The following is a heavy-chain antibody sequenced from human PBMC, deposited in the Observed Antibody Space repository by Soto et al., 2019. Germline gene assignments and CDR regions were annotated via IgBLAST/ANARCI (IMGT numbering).Heavy chain of an antibody. D-gene: IGHD2-8*01. CDR3: ARGHSTDCSNGVCSFFYNHEMDV. CDR1: GYSFADYH. J-gene: IGHJ6*02. CDR2: INPKSGGT. V-gene: IGHV1-2*04. Sequence: ASVKVSCKASGYSFADYHIHWVRQAPGQGLEWLGRINPKSGGTSTAQKFQGWVTMTRDRSISTVYMELTRLRSDDTAVYFCARGHSTDCSNGVCSFFYNHEMDVWGQGTTVTVSS.